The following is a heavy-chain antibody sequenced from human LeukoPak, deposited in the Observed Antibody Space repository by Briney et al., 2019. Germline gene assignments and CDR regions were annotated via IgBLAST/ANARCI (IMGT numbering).Heavy chain of an antibody. Sequence: GGSLRLSCAASGFTFSSYAMHWVRQAPGKGLEWVAVISYDGSNKYYADSVKGRFTISRDNSKNTLYLQMNSLRAEDTAVYYCAKDMAVAGWGPDYWGQGTLVTVSS. V-gene: IGHV3-30*04. J-gene: IGHJ4*02. CDR1: GFTFSSYA. CDR2: ISYDGSNK. D-gene: IGHD6-19*01. CDR3: AKDMAVAGWGPDY.